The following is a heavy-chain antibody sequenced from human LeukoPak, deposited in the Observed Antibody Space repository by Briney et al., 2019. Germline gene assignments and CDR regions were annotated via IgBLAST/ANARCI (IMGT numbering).Heavy chain of an antibody. V-gene: IGHV4-4*07. D-gene: IGHD3-10*01. CDR1: GDFISRYY. J-gene: IGHJ5*02. CDR3: ARYSGTTGEVKFDP. CDR2: IYNGGII. Sequence: SETLSLTCTVSGDFISRYYWSWIRQPAGKGLEWIGRIYNGGIITYNPSLKSRVTMSIDTSNNQFSLRLRFVTAADTAVYYCARYSGTTGEVKFDPWGQGTLVTVSS.